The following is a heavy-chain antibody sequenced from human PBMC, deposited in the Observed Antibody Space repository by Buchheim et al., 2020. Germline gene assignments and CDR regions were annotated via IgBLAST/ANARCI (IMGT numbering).Heavy chain of an antibody. CDR3: ARDRGYCSGGSGAYFDY. V-gene: IGHV3-33*01. Sequence: QVQLVESGGGVVQPGRSLRLSCAASGFTFSGYGMHWVRQAPGKGLEWVAVIWYDGSNKYYADSVKGRFTISRANSKNTLYLQMNSLRAEDTALYYCARDRGYCSGGSGAYFDYWGQGTL. J-gene: IGHJ4*02. D-gene: IGHD2-15*01. CDR2: IWYDGSNK. CDR1: GFTFSGYG.